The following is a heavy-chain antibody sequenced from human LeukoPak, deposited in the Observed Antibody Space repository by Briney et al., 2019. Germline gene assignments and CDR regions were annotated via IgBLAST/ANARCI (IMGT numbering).Heavy chain of an antibody. J-gene: IGHJ6*02. CDR2: FSSSSSHI. V-gene: IGHV3-21*01. CDR3: ARVITAFSSYYYGMDV. Sequence: GGSLRLSCAASGFTFSSYSMNWVRQAPGKGLEWVSYFSSSSSHIYYADSVKGRFTISRDNAKNSLYLQMNSLRAEDTAVYYCARVITAFSSYYYGMDVWGQGTTVTV. CDR1: GFTFSSYS. D-gene: IGHD1-20*01.